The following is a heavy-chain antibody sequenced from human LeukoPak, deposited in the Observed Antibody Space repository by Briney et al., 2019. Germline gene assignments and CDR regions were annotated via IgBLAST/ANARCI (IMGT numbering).Heavy chain of an antibody. V-gene: IGHV3-53*01. CDR3: ARSWFSTGPADY. J-gene: IGHJ4*02. CDR1: GFTVSSNY. Sequence: GGSLRLSCAASGFTVSSNYMSWLRQAPGKGLEWVSVIYSGGSTYYADSVKGRFTISRDNSKNTLYLQMNSLRAEDTAVYYCARSWFSTGPADYWGQGTLVTVSS. CDR2: IYSGGST. D-gene: IGHD6-13*01.